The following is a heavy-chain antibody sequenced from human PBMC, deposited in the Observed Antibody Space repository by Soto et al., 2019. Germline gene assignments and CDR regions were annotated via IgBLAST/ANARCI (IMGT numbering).Heavy chain of an antibody. CDR2: IWYDGSNK. V-gene: IGHV3-33*01. D-gene: IGHD6-19*01. Sequence: QVQLVESGGGVVQPGRSLRLSCAASGFTFSSYGMHWVRQAPGKGLEWVAVIWYDGSNKYYADSVKGRFTISRDNSKNTMDLQLNSLRAEDTAVYYCAIVSVYSSGWYTIDYWGQGTLVTVSS. CDR3: AIVSVYSSGWYTIDY. J-gene: IGHJ4*02. CDR1: GFTFSSYG.